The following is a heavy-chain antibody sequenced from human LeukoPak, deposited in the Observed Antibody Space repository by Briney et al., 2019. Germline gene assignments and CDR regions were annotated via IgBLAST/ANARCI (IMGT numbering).Heavy chain of an antibody. D-gene: IGHD2-15*01. CDR2: IYNSGNT. J-gene: IGHJ5*02. CDR1: GGSVSSYY. CDR3: ARSFGRYCSGGSCYHYANWFDP. Sequence: SETLSLKGAVSGGSVSSYYWRWLRQPQGRGLEWIGYIYNSGNTNYNPSLKSRVTISVGTSKNQFSLKLSSVTAADTAVYYCARSFGRYCSGGSCYHYANWFDPWGQGTLVTVSS. V-gene: IGHV4-59*02.